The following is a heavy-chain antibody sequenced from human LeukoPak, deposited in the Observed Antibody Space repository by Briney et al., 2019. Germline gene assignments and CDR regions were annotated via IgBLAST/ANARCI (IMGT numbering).Heavy chain of an antibody. CDR1: GGSISSHY. CDR3: GRDALVGYYYMDV. J-gene: IGHJ6*03. CDR2: ISNSGST. Sequence: SETLSLTCTVSGGSISSHYWTWIRQSPVKGLEWIGDISNSGSTSYNPSLKSRVTISIDTSKNQFSLKLSSVTAADTAVYYCGRDALVGYYYMDVWGKGTTVTASS. V-gene: IGHV4-59*11. D-gene: IGHD2-15*01.